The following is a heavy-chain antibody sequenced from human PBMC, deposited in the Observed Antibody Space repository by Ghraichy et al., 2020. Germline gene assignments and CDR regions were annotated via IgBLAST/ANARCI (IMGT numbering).Heavy chain of an antibody. Sequence: TLSLTLTCTFSGFSLSTSGVGVGWIRQPPGKALEWLALIYWDDDKRYSPSLKSRLTITKDTSKNQVVLTMTNMDPVDTATYYCAHSDWYSSGWGFDYWGQGTLVTVSS. V-gene: IGHV2-5*02. CDR3: AHSDWYSSGWGFDY. CDR2: IYWDDDK. CDR1: GFSLSTSGVG. J-gene: IGHJ4*02. D-gene: IGHD6-19*01.